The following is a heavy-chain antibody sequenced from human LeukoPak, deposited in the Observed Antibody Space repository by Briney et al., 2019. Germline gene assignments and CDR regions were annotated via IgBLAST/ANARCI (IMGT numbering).Heavy chain of an antibody. CDR2: IYPVDSDT. D-gene: IGHD2-15*01. CDR1: GYAFNTYW. Sequence: GESLKISCKGSGYAFNTYWIGWVRQMPGKGLEWMGIIYPVDSDTRYTPSFQGQVTISVDKYINTAYLQWSSLKASDTAMYYCAKARHCSSGDCYFDPWGQGTLVTVSS. CDR3: AKARHCSSGDCYFDP. V-gene: IGHV5-51*01. J-gene: IGHJ5*02.